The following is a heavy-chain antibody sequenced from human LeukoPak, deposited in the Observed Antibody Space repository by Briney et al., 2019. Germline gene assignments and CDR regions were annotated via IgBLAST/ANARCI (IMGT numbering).Heavy chain of an antibody. CDR2: INPNSGGT. Sequence: ASVKVSCKASGYTFTGYYMHWVRQAPGQGLEWMGWINPNSGGTNYAQKFQGRVTMTRDTSISTAYMELSRLRSDDTAVYYCASAVAYYYDSSGYYYSVAFDIWGQGTMVTVSS. V-gene: IGHV1-2*02. CDR1: GYTFTGYY. D-gene: IGHD3-22*01. CDR3: ASAVAYYYDSSGYYYSVAFDI. J-gene: IGHJ3*02.